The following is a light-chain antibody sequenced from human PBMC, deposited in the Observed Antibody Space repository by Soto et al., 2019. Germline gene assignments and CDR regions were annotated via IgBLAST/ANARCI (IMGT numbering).Light chain of an antibody. CDR1: QSVSSSY. V-gene: IGKV3-20*01. CDR2: GAS. Sequence: EIVLTQSPGTLSLSPGERATLSCRASQSVSSSYLAWYQQKPGQAPRLLIYGASSRATGIPDRFSGSGSGTDFTLTISRLEPEDFALYYCQQYGSSLPITFGQGTRLEIK. CDR3: QQYGSSLPIT. J-gene: IGKJ5*01.